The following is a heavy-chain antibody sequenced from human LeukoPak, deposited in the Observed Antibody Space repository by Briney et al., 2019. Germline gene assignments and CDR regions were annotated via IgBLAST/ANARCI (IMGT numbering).Heavy chain of an antibody. J-gene: IGHJ4*02. V-gene: IGHV1-69*13. D-gene: IGHD3-16*02. Sequence: GASVKVSCKASGGTFSSYAISWVRQAPGQGLEWMGGIIPIFGTANYAQKFQGRVTITADESTSTAYMELSSLRSEDTAVYYCARGRRNYDYVWGSYRQYYFDYWGQGTLVTVSS. CDR3: ARGRRNYDYVWGSYRQYYFDY. CDR1: GGTFSSYA. CDR2: IIPIFGTA.